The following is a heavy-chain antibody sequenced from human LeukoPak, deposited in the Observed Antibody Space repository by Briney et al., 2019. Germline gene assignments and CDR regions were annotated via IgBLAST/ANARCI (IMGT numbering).Heavy chain of an antibody. Sequence: SETLSLTCTVSGGSISSYYWSWIRRPPGKGLEWIGYIYYSGSTNYNPSLKSRVTISVDTSKNQFSLKLSSVTAADTAVYYCARRSGWYPFDYWGQGTLVTVSS. V-gene: IGHV4-59*12. J-gene: IGHJ4*02. CDR1: GGSISSYY. D-gene: IGHD6-19*01. CDR2: IYYSGST. CDR3: ARRSGWYPFDY.